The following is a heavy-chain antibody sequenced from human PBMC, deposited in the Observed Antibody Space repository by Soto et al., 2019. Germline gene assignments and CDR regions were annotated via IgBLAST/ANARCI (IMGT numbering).Heavy chain of an antibody. J-gene: IGHJ4*02. V-gene: IGHV4-31*03. CDR3: ARVSTVTIYFDY. D-gene: IGHD4-4*01. CDR2: IYYSGST. CDR1: GGSISSGGYY. Sequence: TLSLTCTVSGGSISSGGYYWSWIRQHPGKGLEWIGYIYYSGSTYYNPSLKSRVTISVDTSKNQFSLKLSSVTAADTAVYYCARVSTVTIYFDYWGQGTLVTVSS.